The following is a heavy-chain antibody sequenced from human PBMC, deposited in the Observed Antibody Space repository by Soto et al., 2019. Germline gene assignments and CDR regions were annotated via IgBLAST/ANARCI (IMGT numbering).Heavy chain of an antibody. CDR3: ARSPRGYYYDSSGYYRYFDY. D-gene: IGHD3-22*01. Sequence: GASLRLSCAASGFTFSDYYMSWIRQAPGKGLEWVSYISSSGSTIYYADSVKGRFTISRDNAKNSLYLQMNSPRAEDTAVYYCARSPRGYYYDSSGYYRYFDYWGQGTLVTVSS. J-gene: IGHJ4*02. CDR2: ISSSGSTI. V-gene: IGHV3-11*01. CDR1: GFTFSDYY.